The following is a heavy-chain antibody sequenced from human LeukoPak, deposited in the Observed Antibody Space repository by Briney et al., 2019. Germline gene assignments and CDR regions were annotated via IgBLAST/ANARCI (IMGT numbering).Heavy chain of an antibody. CDR3: ARDRYYYDSSARYFDY. V-gene: IGHV4-4*07. Sequence: SETLSLTCTVSGGSISSYYWSWIRQPAGKGLEWIGRIHTSGSTNYSPSLKSRVTMSVDTSKNQFSLKLSSVTAAHTAVYYCARDRYYYDSSARYFDYWGQGTLVTVSS. CDR1: GGSISSYY. CDR2: IHTSGST. J-gene: IGHJ4*02. D-gene: IGHD3-22*01.